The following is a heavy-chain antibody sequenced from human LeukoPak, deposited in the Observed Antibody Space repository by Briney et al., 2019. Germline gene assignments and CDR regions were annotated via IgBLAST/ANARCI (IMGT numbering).Heavy chain of an antibody. D-gene: IGHD3-9*01. CDR3: ARAVHILTGYFHFDY. J-gene: IGHJ4*02. CDR2: IYYSGST. CDR1: GGSISSYY. Sequence: SETLSLTCTVSGGSISSYYWSWIRQPPGKGLEWIGYIYYSGSTNYNPSLKSRVTISVDTSKNQFSLKLSSVTAADTAVYYCARAVHILTGYFHFDYWGQGTLVTVSS. V-gene: IGHV4-59*12.